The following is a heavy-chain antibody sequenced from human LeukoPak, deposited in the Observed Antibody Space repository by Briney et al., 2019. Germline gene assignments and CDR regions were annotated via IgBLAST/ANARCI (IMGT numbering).Heavy chain of an antibody. Sequence: KSSETLSLTCAASGYSISRGYYWGWIRQPPGQGLEWIGNIYHSGITSYNPSLKSRVTISVDTSKNQLSLKLTSVTAADTAVYYCARGITIFGVATIYYFDYWGQGSLVTVSS. D-gene: IGHD3-3*01. CDR3: ARGITIFGVATIYYFDY. V-gene: IGHV4-38-2*01. CDR1: GYSISRGYY. CDR2: IYHSGIT. J-gene: IGHJ4*02.